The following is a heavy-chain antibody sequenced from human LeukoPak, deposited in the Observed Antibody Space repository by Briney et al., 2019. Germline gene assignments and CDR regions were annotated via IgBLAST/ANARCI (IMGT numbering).Heavy chain of an antibody. V-gene: IGHV3-21*01. J-gene: IGHJ4*02. CDR2: IGSSSSYI. D-gene: IGHD6-19*01. CDR3: ARAYAGYSSGCSLY. Sequence: GGSLRLSCAASGFTFSSYSMNWVRQAPGKGLEWVSSIGSSSSYIYYADSVKGRFTISRDNAKNSLYLQMNSLRAEGTAVYYCARAYAGYSSGCSLYWGQGTLVTVSS. CDR1: GFTFSSYS.